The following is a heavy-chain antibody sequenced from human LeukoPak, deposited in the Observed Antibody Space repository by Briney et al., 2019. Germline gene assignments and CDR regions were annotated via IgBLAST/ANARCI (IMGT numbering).Heavy chain of an antibody. CDR3: ARSLPYGTTWYGRSDF. CDR2: IKQDGSKK. V-gene: IGHV3-7*03. CDR1: GFPFRSYW. Sequence: GVSLRLSCVASGFPFRSYWMTWVRQAPGKGLEWVANIKQDGSKKSYVDSVKARFTISSDNAKNSLYRQMHSLRAADTAIYYCARSLPYGTTWYGRSDFWGQGTLVTVSS. J-gene: IGHJ4*02. D-gene: IGHD6-13*01.